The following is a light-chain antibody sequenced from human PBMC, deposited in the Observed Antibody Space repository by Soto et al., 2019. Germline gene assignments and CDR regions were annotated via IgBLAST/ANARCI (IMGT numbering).Light chain of an antibody. CDR1: QSINTW. CDR2: KAS. Sequence: DIQMTQSPSTLSASVGDRVTITCRPSQSINTWLAWYQKKPGKAPKLLIQKASSLESGVPSRFSGSGSGTQFTLNITSLQPDDFATYYCQQYHNFFPTFGQGTKLEIK. J-gene: IGKJ2*01. V-gene: IGKV1-5*03. CDR3: QQYHNFFPT.